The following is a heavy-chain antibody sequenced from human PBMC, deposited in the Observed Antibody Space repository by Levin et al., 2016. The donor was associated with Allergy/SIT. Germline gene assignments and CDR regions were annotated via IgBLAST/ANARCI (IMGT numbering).Heavy chain of an antibody. J-gene: IGHJ3*02. CDR3: ARESLLSGAHAFDI. CDR2: ISSSSSYT. V-gene: IGHV3-11*05. Sequence: WIRQPPGKGLEWVSYISSSSSYTNYADSVKGRFTISRDNAKNSLYLQMNSLRAEDTAVYYCARESLLSGAHAFDIWGQGTMVTVSS. D-gene: IGHD1-26*01.